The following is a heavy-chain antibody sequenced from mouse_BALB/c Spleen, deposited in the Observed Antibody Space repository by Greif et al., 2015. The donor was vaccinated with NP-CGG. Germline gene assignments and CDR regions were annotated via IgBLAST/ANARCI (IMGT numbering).Heavy chain of an antibody. CDR2: IYPGSGST. Sequence: GSELVRPGASVKLSCKASGYTFTSFWMHWVKQRPGQGLEWIGNIYPGSGSTNYDEKFKSKATLTVDTSSSTAYTQLSSLTSEDSAVYYCTRLGNYGYWGQGTTLTVSS. CDR1: GYTFTSFW. V-gene: IGHV1S22*01. J-gene: IGHJ2*01. CDR3: TRLGNYGY. D-gene: IGHD2-1*01.